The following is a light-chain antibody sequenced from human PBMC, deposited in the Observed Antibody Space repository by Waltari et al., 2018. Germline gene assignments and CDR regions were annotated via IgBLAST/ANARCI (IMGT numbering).Light chain of an antibody. CDR2: DDR. J-gene: IGLJ2*01. CDR3: QVWDTSNDHVV. V-gene: IGLV3-21*02. Sequence: SYVLTQSPSVSVAPGQTTRITCGGNNICSKALHWYQQKPGQAPVLVVYDDRDRPSGIPERFSGSNSGNTATLTISRVAAGDEADYYCQVWDTSNDHVVFGGGTKLTVL. CDR1: NICSKA.